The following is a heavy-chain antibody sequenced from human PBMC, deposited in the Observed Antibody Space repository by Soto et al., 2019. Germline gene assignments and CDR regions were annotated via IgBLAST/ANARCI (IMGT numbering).Heavy chain of an antibody. D-gene: IGHD6-13*01. CDR2: IYYSGST. V-gene: IGHV4-59*01. J-gene: IGHJ5*02. Sequence: LETLSLTCTVSGGSIISYYWSWIRQPPGKGLEWIGYIYYSGSTNYNPSLKSRVTISVDTSKNQFSLKLSSVTAADTAVYYCARGGNSSSWYGQNWFDPWGQGTLVTVSS. CDR3: ARGGNSSSWYGQNWFDP. CDR1: GGSIISYY.